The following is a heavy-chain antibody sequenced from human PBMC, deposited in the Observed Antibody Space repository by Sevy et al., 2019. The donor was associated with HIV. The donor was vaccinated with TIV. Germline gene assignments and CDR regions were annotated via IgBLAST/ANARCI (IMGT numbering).Heavy chain of an antibody. CDR1: GFTFSSYA. J-gene: IGHJ6*02. V-gene: IGHV3-30-3*01. Sequence: GGSLRLSCAASGFTFSSYAMHWVRQAPGKGLEWVAVISYDGSNKYYADSVKGRFTISRDNSKNTLDLQMNSLRAEDTAVYYSARAKGSGGNVDTAFMDVWGQGTTVTVSS. D-gene: IGHD5-18*01. CDR2: ISYDGSNK. CDR3: ARAKGSGGNVDTAFMDV.